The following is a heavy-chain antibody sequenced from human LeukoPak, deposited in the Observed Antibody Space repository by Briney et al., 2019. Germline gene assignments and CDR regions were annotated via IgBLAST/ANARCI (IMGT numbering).Heavy chain of an antibody. Sequence: GASVKVSCKVSGYTLTELSMHWVRQAPGNGLEWMGGFDPEDGETIYAQKFQGRVTMTEDTSTDTAYMELSSLRSEDTAVYYCATESCSGGSCYYQPNGYYFDYWGQGTLVTVSS. V-gene: IGHV1-24*01. CDR3: ATESCSGGSCYYQPNGYYFDY. CDR1: GYTLTELS. D-gene: IGHD2-15*01. CDR2: FDPEDGET. J-gene: IGHJ4*02.